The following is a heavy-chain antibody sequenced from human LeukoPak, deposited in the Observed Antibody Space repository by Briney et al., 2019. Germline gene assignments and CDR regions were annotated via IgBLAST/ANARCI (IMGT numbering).Heavy chain of an antibody. CDR3: ARVSRIWFGEFPSFDY. J-gene: IGHJ4*02. CDR2: IYYSGST. V-gene: IGHV4-30-4*01. CDR1: GGSISSGDYY. D-gene: IGHD3-10*01. Sequence: PSETLSLTCTVSGGSISSGDYYWSWIRQPPGKGLEWIGYIYYSGSTYYNPSLKSRVTISVDTSKNQFSLKLSSVTAADTAVYYGARVSRIWFGEFPSFDYWGQGTLVTVSS.